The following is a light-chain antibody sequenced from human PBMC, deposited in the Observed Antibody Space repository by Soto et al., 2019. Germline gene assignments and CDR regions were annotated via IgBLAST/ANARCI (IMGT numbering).Light chain of an antibody. Sequence: DVVMTQSPLSLPVTLGQPASISCRSSQGLVHSNGDTFLSWFQQRPGQSPRRLIYQVSNRDSGVPDRFSGSGSGTDFTLTISRVEAEDGAIYYCMQGTHWPYTFGQGTKLEI. V-gene: IGKV2-30*02. CDR3: MQGTHWPYT. CDR2: QVS. J-gene: IGKJ2*01. CDR1: QGLVHSNGDTF.